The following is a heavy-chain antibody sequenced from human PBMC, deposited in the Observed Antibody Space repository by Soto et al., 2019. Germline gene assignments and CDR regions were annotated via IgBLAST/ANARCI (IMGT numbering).Heavy chain of an antibody. CDR2: IRSKAYGGTT. D-gene: IGHD2-15*01. CDR3: TAYCSGGSCYTYYFDY. V-gene: IGHV3-49*03. J-gene: IGHJ4*02. CDR1: GFTFGDYA. Sequence: GGSLRLSCTASGFTFGDYAMSWFRQAPGKGLEWVGFIRSKAYGGTTEYAASVKGRFTISRDDSKSIAYLQMNSLKTEDTAVYYCTAYCSGGSCYTYYFDYWGQGTLVTVSS.